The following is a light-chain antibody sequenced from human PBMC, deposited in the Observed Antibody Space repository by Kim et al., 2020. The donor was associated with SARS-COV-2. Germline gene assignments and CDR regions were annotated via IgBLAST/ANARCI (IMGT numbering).Light chain of an antibody. J-gene: IGLJ1*01. V-gene: IGLV2-8*01. CDR1: SRDVGGYNY. CDR2: EVN. CDR3: SSYAGSDSYV. Sequence: GQSVTISCTGTSRDVGGYNYVSWYQQHPGKAPKRMIYEVNKRPSGVPDRFSGSKSGNTASLTVSGLQAEDEADYYCSSYAGSDSYVFGTGTKVTVL.